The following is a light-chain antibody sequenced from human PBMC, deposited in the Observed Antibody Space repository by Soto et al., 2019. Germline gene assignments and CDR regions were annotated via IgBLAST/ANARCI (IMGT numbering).Light chain of an antibody. J-gene: IGLJ2*01. Sequence: QSVLTQPASVSGSPGQSITLSCTGTSSDVGAYNSVSWFRQHPGKAPKLIIYDINSRPSGVSDRFSGSKSGNTASLTISGLQTEDEADYYCASYATTGTVVFGGGSQLTVL. CDR1: SSDVGAYNS. V-gene: IGLV2-14*03. CDR3: ASYATTGTVV. CDR2: DIN.